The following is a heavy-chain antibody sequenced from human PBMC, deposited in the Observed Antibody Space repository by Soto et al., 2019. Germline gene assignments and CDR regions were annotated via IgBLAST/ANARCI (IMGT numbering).Heavy chain of an antibody. CDR3: AKFFVAGTRGYFDS. CDR2: ISASGDNA. D-gene: IGHD6-19*01. J-gene: IGHJ4*01. V-gene: IGHV3-23*01. Sequence: GGSLRLSCTASGFIFSSYAMSWVRQAPGKGLEWVSAISASGDNAYYADSVKGRFTISRDRSKSLYLQMKSPRAEDTAIYYGAKFFVAGTRGYFDSWGQGTLVTVSS. CDR1: GFIFSSYA.